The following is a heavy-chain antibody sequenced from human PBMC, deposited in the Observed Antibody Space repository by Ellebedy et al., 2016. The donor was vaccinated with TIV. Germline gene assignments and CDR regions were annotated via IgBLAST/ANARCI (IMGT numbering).Heavy chain of an antibody. Sequence: GESLKISXLGSGFTFDNYAIHWVRQAPGKGLEWVAVIWYDGSNKYYADSVKGRFTISRDNAKNSLYLQMNSLRAEDTAVYYCARELAGGYYDSSGYYPWGQGTLVTVSS. CDR1: GFTFDNYA. CDR3: ARELAGGYYDSSGYYP. V-gene: IGHV3-33*08. J-gene: IGHJ5*02. CDR2: IWYDGSNK. D-gene: IGHD3-22*01.